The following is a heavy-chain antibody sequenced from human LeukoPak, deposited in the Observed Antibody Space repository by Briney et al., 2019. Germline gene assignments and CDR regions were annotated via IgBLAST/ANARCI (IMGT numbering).Heavy chain of an antibody. J-gene: IGHJ4*02. D-gene: IGHD3-22*01. CDR3: ARAIYTYYYDSSGYFAYYFDY. CDR2: IYHSGST. Sequence: PSETLSLTCTVSGYSISSGYYWGWIRQPPGKGLEWIGSIYHSGSTYYNPSLKSRVTISVDTSKNQFSLKLSSVTAADTAVYYCARAIYTYYYDSSGYFAYYFDYWGQGTLVTVSS. CDR1: GYSISSGYY. V-gene: IGHV4-38-2*02.